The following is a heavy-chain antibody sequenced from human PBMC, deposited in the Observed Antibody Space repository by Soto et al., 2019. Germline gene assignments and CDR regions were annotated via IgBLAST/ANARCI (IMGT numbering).Heavy chain of an antibody. CDR1: GGSFSGYY. CDR3: ARVSGYYDSSGYYYKLNMDV. CDR2: INHSGST. V-gene: IGHV4-34*01. D-gene: IGHD3-22*01. Sequence: SETLSLTCAVYGGSFSGYYWSWIRQPPGKGLEWIGEINHSGSTNYNPSLKSRVTISVDTSKNQFSLKLSSVTAADTAVYYCARVSGYYDSSGYYYKLNMDVWGQGTTVTVS. J-gene: IGHJ6*02.